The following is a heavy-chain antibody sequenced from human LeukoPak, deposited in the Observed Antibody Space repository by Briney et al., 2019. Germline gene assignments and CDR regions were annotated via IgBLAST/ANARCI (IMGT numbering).Heavy chain of an antibody. CDR1: GFTFISYS. Sequence: PGGSLRLSCAASGFTFISYSMNWVRQAPGKGLEWVSSISTSSSYIFYADSVKGRFTISRDNAKNSLYLQMNSLRADDTAVYYCPRDGAVGPIGRGYYYFDYWGQGTLVTVSS. J-gene: IGHJ4*02. CDR3: PRDGAVGPIGRGYYYFDY. CDR2: ISTSSSYI. D-gene: IGHD2-2*01. V-gene: IGHV3-21*01.